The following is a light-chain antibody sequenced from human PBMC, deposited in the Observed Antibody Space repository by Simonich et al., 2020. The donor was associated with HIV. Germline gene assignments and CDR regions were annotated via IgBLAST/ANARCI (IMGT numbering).Light chain of an antibody. J-gene: IGLJ3*02. V-gene: IGLV2-14*03. CDR1: SSDVVGYNY. CDR3: SSYTSSSTWV. Sequence: QSALTQPASVSGSPGQSITISCTGTSSDVVGYNYVSWYQQHPGKAPKLMIYDVKKRTSGFSNRFSGSKAGNTASLTISGLQAEDEADYYCSSYTSSSTWVFGRDQADRP. CDR2: DVK.